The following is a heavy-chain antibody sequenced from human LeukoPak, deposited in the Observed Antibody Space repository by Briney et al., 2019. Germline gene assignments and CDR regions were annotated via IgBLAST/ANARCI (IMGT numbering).Heavy chain of an antibody. Sequence: ASVKVSCTASVYTFTGYYMNGVGQAPGQGLDWIGWMNPNIGGTNYAHKLQGRVTMNQETSISTAYMELSRLRSDDTAVYYCARDLGSSSNYYYYLDVWGKGTTVTVPS. V-gene: IGHV1-2*02. CDR3: ARDLGSSSNYYYYLDV. CDR1: VYTFTGYY. CDR2: MNPNIGGT. J-gene: IGHJ6*03. D-gene: IGHD6-13*01.